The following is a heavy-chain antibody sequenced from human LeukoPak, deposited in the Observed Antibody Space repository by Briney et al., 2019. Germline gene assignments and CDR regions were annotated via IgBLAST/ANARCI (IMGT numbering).Heavy chain of an antibody. Sequence: KPSETLSLTCTVSGGSIRSSYYYWGWIRQPPGKGLEWIGSIYDSGSTYYNPSLKSRVTVSVDTSKNQFSLKLSSVAAADTAVYYCARVEATHDYWGQGTLVTVSS. CDR1: GGSIRSSYYY. CDR2: IYDSGST. J-gene: IGHJ4*02. CDR3: ARVEATHDY. V-gene: IGHV4-39*07. D-gene: IGHD5-12*01.